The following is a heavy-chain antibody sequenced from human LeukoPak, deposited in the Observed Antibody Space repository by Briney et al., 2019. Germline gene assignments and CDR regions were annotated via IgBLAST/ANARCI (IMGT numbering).Heavy chain of an antibody. CDR3: ARELSVYSGYDHDAFDI. Sequence: ASVKVSCKASGYTFTSYYIHWVRQAPGQGLEWMGIINPSGGSTSYAQKFQGRVTMTRDTSTSTVYMELSSLRSEDTAVYYCARELSVYSGYDHDAFDIWGQGTMVTVSP. J-gene: IGHJ3*02. CDR2: INPSGGST. CDR1: GYTFTSYY. V-gene: IGHV1-46*01. D-gene: IGHD5-12*01.